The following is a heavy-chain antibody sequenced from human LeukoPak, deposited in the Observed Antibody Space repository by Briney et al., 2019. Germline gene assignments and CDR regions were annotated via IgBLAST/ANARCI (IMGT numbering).Heavy chain of an antibody. J-gene: IGHJ4*02. Sequence: GGSLRLSCAXSXXXFDDXXMHWVRXXXXXXXXXXXGXXXXSGSIGYADSVKGRFTISRDNAKNSLYLQMNSLRAEDTALYYCAKDIGPVIAAAGPWGYFDYWGQGTLVTVSS. V-gene: IGHV3-9*01. CDR1: XXXFDDXX. CDR2: XXXXSGSI. CDR3: AKDIGPVIAAAGPWGYFDY. D-gene: IGHD6-13*01.